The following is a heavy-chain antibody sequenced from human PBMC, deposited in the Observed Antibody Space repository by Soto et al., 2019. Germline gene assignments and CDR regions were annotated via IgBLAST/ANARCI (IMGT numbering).Heavy chain of an antibody. D-gene: IGHD3-3*01. CDR1: SGSISSYY. Sequence: SETLSITCAVSSGSISSYYWSWIRQPPGKGLEWIGYIYYSGSTNYNPSLKSRVTISVDTSKNQFSLKLSSVTAADTAVYYCARGTLNYDFWSGHTLDYWGQGTLVTVSS. CDR3: ARGTLNYDFWSGHTLDY. J-gene: IGHJ4*02. CDR2: IYYSGST. V-gene: IGHV4-59*01.